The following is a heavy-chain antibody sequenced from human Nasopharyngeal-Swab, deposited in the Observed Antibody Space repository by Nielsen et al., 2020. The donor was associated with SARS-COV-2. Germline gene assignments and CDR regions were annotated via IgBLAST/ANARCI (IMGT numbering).Heavy chain of an antibody. J-gene: IGHJ5*02. V-gene: IGHV3-11*04. CDR2: ISGSGDTT. Sequence: GGSLRLSCAASGFPFSDYFMSWVRQAPGKGPEWVAYISGSGDTTYYADSVLGRFTISRDNAKNSLYLQMNSLRGKDTALYYCARGSDTPDPWGQGTLVTVSS. CDR3: ARGSDTPDP. CDR1: GFPFSDYF.